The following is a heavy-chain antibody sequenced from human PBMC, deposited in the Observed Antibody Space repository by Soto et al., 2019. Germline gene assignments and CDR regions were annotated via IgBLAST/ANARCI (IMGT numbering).Heavy chain of an antibody. D-gene: IGHD3-9*01. J-gene: IGHJ6*02. V-gene: IGHV3-23*01. Sequence: SLRLSCAASGFTFSSYAMSWVRQAPGKGLEWVSAISGSGGSTYYADSVKGRFTISRDNSKNTLYLQMNSMRAEDTAVYYCAKKDDSFYYYYYYGMDVWGQGTTVTVSS. CDR2: ISGSGGST. CDR1: GFTFSSYA. CDR3: AKKDDSFYYYYYYGMDV.